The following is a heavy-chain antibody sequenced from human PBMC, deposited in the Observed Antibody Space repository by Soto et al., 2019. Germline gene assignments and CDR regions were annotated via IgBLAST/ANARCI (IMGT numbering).Heavy chain of an antibody. Sequence: QVQLVQSGAEVKKPGSSVKVSCKASGGTFSSYAISWVRQAPGQGLEWMGGIIPIFGTANYAQKFQGRVTITADESTSTDYMELSSLRSEDTAVYYCARKRLGYCSSTSCYEPLNYYYGMDVWGQGPTVTVSS. CDR2: IIPIFGTA. J-gene: IGHJ6*02. CDR1: GGTFSSYA. D-gene: IGHD2-2*01. V-gene: IGHV1-69*01. CDR3: ARKRLGYCSSTSCYEPLNYYYGMDV.